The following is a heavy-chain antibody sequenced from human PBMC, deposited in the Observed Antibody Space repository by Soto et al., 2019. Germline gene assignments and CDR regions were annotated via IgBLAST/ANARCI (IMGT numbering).Heavy chain of an antibody. Sequence: EVQLVESGGGLVQPGGSLRLSCAASGFTFSSYAMHWVRQAPGKGLEYVSAISSNGGSIYYANSVKGRFTISRDNSKDTLYLQMGSLRAEDMAVYYCARAHYYDSSGLYGMDVWGQGTTVTVSS. D-gene: IGHD3-22*01. CDR3: ARAHYYDSSGLYGMDV. J-gene: IGHJ6*02. CDR2: ISSNGGSI. V-gene: IGHV3-64*01. CDR1: GFTFSSYA.